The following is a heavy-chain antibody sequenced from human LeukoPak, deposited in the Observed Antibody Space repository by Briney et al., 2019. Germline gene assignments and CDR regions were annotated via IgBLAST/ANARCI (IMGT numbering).Heavy chain of an antibody. CDR2: ISYDGSNK. V-gene: IGHV3-30-3*01. J-gene: IGHJ5*02. Sequence: GRSLRLSCAASGFTFSSYAMHWVRQAPGKGLEWVAVISYDGSNKYYADSVKGRFTISRDNSKNTLYLQMNSLRAEDTALYYCAKGSAAGIPGWFDPWGQGTLVTVSS. CDR3: AKGSAAGIPGWFDP. CDR1: GFTFSSYA. D-gene: IGHD6-13*01.